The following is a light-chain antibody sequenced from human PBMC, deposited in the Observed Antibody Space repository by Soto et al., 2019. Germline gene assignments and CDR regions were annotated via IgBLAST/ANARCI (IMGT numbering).Light chain of an antibody. CDR1: QSISTE. V-gene: IGKV3-15*01. CDR2: SAS. J-gene: IGKJ2*01. Sequence: EIAMTQSPATLSVSPGERATLSCRASQSISTELAWYQQIPGQPPRLLIYSASTRATGVPARFTGSGSGSEFTLTISGLQSEDFAIYDCQQGHYWPLTFGQGTMLEI. CDR3: QQGHYWPLT.